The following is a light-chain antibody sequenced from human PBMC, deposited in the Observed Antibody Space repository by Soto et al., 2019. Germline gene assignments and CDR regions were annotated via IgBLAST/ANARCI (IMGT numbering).Light chain of an antibody. J-gene: IGLJ1*01. Sequence: QSVLTQPPSASGTPGQRVTVSCSVSSSNIGSNTVNWYQQLQGTAPNLLIYRNNQRPSAVTDRFSGSKSGTSASLAISGLQSEDEADYYCAAWDDSLNGYVFGTGTKVTVL. CDR3: AAWDDSLNGYV. CDR1: SSNIGSNT. V-gene: IGLV1-44*01. CDR2: RNN.